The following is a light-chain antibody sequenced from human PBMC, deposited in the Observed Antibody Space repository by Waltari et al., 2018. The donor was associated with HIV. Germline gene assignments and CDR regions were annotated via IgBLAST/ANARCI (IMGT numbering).Light chain of an antibody. CDR3: SSYTSSSSVV. Sequence: QSALTQPASVSASPGQSITISCTGTSRDVGGYTYVTWYQQHPGKAPKLMIYEVSNRPSGVSNRFSGSKSGNTASLTISGLQAEDEADYYCSSYTSSSSVVFGGGTKLTVL. CDR2: EVS. J-gene: IGLJ2*01. CDR1: SRDVGGYTY. V-gene: IGLV2-14*01.